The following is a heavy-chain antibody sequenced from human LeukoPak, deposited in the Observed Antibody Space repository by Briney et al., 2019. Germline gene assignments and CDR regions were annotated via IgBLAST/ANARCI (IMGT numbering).Heavy chain of an antibody. V-gene: IGHV3-53*01. CDR1: GFTVSSNY. CDR2: IYSDGGT. D-gene: IGHD2-2*01. J-gene: IGHJ4*02. CDR3: ARDWGYCSSTSCHVFDY. Sequence: GGSLRLSCAASGFTVSSNYMSWVRQAPGKGLEWVSVIYSDGGTYYADSVKGRFTISRDNSKNTLYLQMNSLRAEDTAVYYCARDWGYCSSTSCHVFDYWGQGTLVTVSS.